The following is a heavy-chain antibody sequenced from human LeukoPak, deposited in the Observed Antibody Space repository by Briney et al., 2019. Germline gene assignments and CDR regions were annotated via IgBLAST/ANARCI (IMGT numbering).Heavy chain of an antibody. V-gene: IGHV4-4*07. CDR1: NGSISSYY. Sequence: SETLSLTCTVSNGSISSYYWSWIRQPAGKGLEWIGRIYTSGTTNYNPSLKSRVTISVDTSKNQFSLKLSSVTAADTAVYYCARRLDIVVVPAAAGDAFDIWGQGTMVTVSS. D-gene: IGHD2-2*01. J-gene: IGHJ3*02. CDR2: IYTSGTT. CDR3: ARRLDIVVVPAAAGDAFDI.